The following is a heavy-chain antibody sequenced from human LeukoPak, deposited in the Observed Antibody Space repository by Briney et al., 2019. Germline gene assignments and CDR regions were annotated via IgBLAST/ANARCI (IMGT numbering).Heavy chain of an antibody. CDR2: ISYDGSNK. Sequence: GRSLRLSCAASGFTFSSYAMHWVRQAPGKGLEWVAVISYDGSNKYYADSVKGRFTISRDNSKNTLYLQMNSLRAEDTDVYYCARVYYDSSGYYPHYYYMDVWGKGTTVTVSS. D-gene: IGHD3-22*01. CDR3: ARVYYDSSGYYPHYYYMDV. CDR1: GFTFSSYA. J-gene: IGHJ6*03. V-gene: IGHV3-30*04.